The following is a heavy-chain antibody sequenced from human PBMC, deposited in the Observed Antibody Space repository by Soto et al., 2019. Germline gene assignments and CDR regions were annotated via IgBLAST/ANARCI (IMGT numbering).Heavy chain of an antibody. V-gene: IGHV3-30-3*01. CDR2: ISYDGSNK. Sequence: PVGSLRLSCAPSGFTFSYYAMHWVRQAPGKGLEWVAVISYDGSNKNYADSVKGRFTISRDNSKNTLCLQMNSLRTEDTAVYYCARDSMGFDYWGQGTLVTVSS. CDR3: ARDSMGFDY. J-gene: IGHJ4*02. D-gene: IGHD3-3*02. CDR1: GFTFSYYA.